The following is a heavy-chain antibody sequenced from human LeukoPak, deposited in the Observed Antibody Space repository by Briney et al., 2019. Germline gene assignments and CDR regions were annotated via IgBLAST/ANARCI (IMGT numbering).Heavy chain of an antibody. Sequence: GESLKISCEGSGYSFPSYWIGWVRQMPGKGLEWIGIIYPGASETRYSPSFQGQVTISADKSISTAYLQWSSLKASDSAMYYCARRRNCGGGCHDFAAIAFDIWGQGTMVTVSS. CDR3: ARRRNCGGGCHDFAAIAFDI. V-gene: IGHV5-51*01. CDR2: IYPGASET. J-gene: IGHJ3*02. D-gene: IGHD2-21*02. CDR1: GYSFPSYW.